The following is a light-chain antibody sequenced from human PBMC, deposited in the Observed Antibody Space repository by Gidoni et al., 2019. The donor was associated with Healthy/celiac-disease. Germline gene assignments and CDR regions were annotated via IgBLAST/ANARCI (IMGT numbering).Light chain of an antibody. J-gene: IGLJ2*01. V-gene: IGLV3-10*01. CDR2: EDS. Sequence: SYELTQPPSVSVSPGQTARITCYGDALPKKYAYWYQQKSVQAPVLVIYEDSKRPSGIPERFSGSSSGTMATLTISGAQVEDEADYYCYSTDSSGNHRVFGGGTKLT. CDR3: YSTDSSGNHRV. CDR1: ALPKKY.